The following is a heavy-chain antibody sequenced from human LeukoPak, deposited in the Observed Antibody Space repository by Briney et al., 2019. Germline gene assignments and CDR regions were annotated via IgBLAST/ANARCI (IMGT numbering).Heavy chain of an antibody. CDR2: ISSSSTTI. Sequence: GGSLRLSCAASGFTFSSYSMNWVRQAPGKGLECVSYISSSSTTIYYADSVKGRFTISRDNAKNSLYLQMNSLRAEDTAVYYCARQRGYCSGGSCYYNWFDPWGQGTLVTVSS. D-gene: IGHD2-15*01. CDR1: GFTFSSYS. V-gene: IGHV3-48*01. J-gene: IGHJ5*02. CDR3: ARQRGYCSGGSCYYNWFDP.